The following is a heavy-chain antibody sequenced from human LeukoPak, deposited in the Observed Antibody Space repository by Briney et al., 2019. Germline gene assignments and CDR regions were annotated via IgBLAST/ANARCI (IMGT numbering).Heavy chain of an antibody. J-gene: IGHJ6*03. V-gene: IGHV3-21*01. CDR3: ARGSDYGDYIVYYMDV. D-gene: IGHD4-17*01. Sequence: GGSLRLSCAASGFTFSNYAMSWVRQAPGKGLEWVSSISSSSSYIYYADSVKGRFTISRDNAKNSLYLQMNSLRAEDTAVYYCARGSDYGDYIVYYMDVWGKGTTVTVSS. CDR2: ISSSSSYI. CDR1: GFTFSNYA.